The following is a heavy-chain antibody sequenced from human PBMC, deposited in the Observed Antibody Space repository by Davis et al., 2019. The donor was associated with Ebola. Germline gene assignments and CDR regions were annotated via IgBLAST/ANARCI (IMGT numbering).Heavy chain of an antibody. D-gene: IGHD4-17*01. V-gene: IGHV1-69*13. CDR1: GGTFSSYA. CDR2: IIPIFGTA. J-gene: IGHJ6*02. CDR3: ATVDTVTTFVNYYGMDV. Sequence: SVKVSCKASGGTFSSYAISWVRQAPGQGLEWMGGIIPIFGTANYAQKFQGRVTITADESTSTAYMELSSLRSEDTAVYYCATVDTVTTFVNYYGMDVWGQGTTVTVSS.